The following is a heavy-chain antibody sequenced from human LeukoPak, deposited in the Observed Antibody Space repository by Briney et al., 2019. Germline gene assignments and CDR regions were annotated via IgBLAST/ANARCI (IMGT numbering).Heavy chain of an antibody. V-gene: IGHV3-23*01. J-gene: IGHJ4*02. CDR2: IDSRGVGT. Sequence: PGGSLRLSCAASGFTFSDFSLSWVRQAPGKGLEWVSAIDSRGVGTYYADSVKGRFTISRDDSKSTVYLQMNSLRAEDTATHFCARDNFVREVLIAYFDYWGRGTLVTVSS. D-gene: IGHD2/OR15-2a*01. CDR1: GFTFSDFS. CDR3: ARDNFVREVLIAYFDY.